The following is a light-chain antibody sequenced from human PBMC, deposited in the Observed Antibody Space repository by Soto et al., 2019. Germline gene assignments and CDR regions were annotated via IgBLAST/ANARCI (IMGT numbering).Light chain of an antibody. CDR3: QQGYGTPFT. CDR1: RSINIF. Sequence: DIPMTQSPFSLSASLGDRVTITCRASRSINIFLNWYQQKPGGAPKLLIYSASTLQTGFPSKFTGSGSGTDFTLSISRLQPEDTATYYCQQGYGTPFTFGQGTRLEI. V-gene: IGKV1-39*01. J-gene: IGKJ5*01. CDR2: SAS.